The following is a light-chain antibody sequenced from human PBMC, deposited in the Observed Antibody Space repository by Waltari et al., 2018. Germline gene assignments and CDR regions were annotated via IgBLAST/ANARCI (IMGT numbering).Light chain of an antibody. Sequence: QSALTQPASVSGSPGQSITISCTGTSSDVGSYNLFSWYQQHPGKAPKRMLYEVSKRPSGGSNRLPGSKSGNTASLTISGLQAEDEADYYCCSYAGSSTYVFGTGTKVTVL. CDR2: EVS. CDR1: SSDVGSYNL. V-gene: IGLV2-23*02. CDR3: CSYAGSSTYV. J-gene: IGLJ1*01.